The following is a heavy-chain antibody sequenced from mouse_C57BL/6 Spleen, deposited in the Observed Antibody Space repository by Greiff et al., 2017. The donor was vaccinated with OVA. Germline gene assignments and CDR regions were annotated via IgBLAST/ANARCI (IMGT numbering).Heavy chain of an antibody. CDR3: TTDYGSSYWYFDV. CDR1: GFNIKDDY. J-gene: IGHJ1*03. D-gene: IGHD1-1*01. CDR2: IDPENGDT. Sequence: EVQGVESGAELVRPGASVKLSCTASGFNIKDDYMHWVKQRPEQGLEWIGWIDPENGDTEYASKFQGKATITADTSSNTAYLQLSSLTSEDTAVYYCTTDYGSSYWYFDVWGTGTTVTVSS. V-gene: IGHV14-4*01.